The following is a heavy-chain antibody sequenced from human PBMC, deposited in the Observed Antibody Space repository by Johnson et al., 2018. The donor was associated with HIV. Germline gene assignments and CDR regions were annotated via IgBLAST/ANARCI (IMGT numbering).Heavy chain of an antibody. CDR1: GFTFSSYG. J-gene: IGHJ3*02. V-gene: IGHV3-64*01. CDR3: AIGRGEFPRHAFDI. Sequence: VQLVESGGGLVQPGGSLRLSCAVSGFTFSSYGMHWVRQAPGKGLVWVSRISSNGGSTYYANSVKGRFTISRDNSKNTLYLQRGSLRAEDMAVYYCAIGRGEFPRHAFDIWGQGTMVTVSS. CDR2: ISSNGGST. D-gene: IGHD3-10*01.